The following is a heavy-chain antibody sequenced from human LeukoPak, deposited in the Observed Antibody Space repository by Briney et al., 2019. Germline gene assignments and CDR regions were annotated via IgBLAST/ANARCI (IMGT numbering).Heavy chain of an antibody. CDR1: GFTFSTFA. CDR2: ISDDASNK. V-gene: IGHV3-30*04. CDR3: ARCPPRGRNYYYYMDV. J-gene: IGHJ6*03. Sequence: GGSLRLSCAASGFTFSTFAMHWVRQAPGKGLEWVAVISDDASNKYYADSVKGRFTISRDNSKNTLYLQMNSLRAEDTAVYYCARCPPRGRNYYYYMDVWGKGTTVTVSS.